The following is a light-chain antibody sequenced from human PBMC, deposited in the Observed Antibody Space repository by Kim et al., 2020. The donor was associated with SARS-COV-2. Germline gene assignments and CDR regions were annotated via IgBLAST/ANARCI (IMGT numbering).Light chain of an antibody. CDR3: QQYDTTPWT. CDR1: QSLSKNY. J-gene: IGKJ1*01. V-gene: IGKV3-20*01. Sequence: EIVLTQSPGTLSLSPGERATLSCRASQSLSKNYLAWYQQRPGQAPRLLIFGASARATGIPDRCSGGGSGTDFTLTISRLEPEDFAGYFCQQYDTTPWTFCQGTKVDIK. CDR2: GAS.